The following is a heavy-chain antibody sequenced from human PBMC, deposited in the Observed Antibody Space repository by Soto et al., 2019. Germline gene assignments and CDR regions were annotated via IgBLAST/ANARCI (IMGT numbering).Heavy chain of an antibody. Sequence: QVQLVESGGGVVQPGRSLRLSCAASGFTFSSYGMHWVRQAPGKGLEGVAVISYDGSNKYYADSVKGRFTISRDNSKNTLYLQINSLRAEDTAVYYCAKEVWGSFDYWGQGTLVTVSS. CDR2: ISYDGSNK. CDR3: AKEVWGSFDY. D-gene: IGHD7-27*01. J-gene: IGHJ4*02. V-gene: IGHV3-30*18. CDR1: GFTFSSYG.